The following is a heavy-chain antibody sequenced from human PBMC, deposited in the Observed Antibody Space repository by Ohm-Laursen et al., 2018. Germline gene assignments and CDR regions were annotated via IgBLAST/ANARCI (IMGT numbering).Heavy chain of an antibody. J-gene: IGHJ4*02. CDR3: ASSSVSYPYYFDF. CDR2: ISSSRSNI. V-gene: IGHV3-21*01. CDR1: GFTFSSYS. Sequence: SLRLSCAASGFTFSSYSMNWIRQAPGKGLEWVSYISSSRSNIYYTDSVKGRFTISRDNAKNSLYLQMNSLRAEDTAVYYCASSSVSYPYYFDFWGQGTLIPVSS. D-gene: IGHD1-26*01.